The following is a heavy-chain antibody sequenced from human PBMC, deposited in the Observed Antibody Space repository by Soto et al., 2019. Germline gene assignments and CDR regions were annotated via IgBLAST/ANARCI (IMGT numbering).Heavy chain of an antibody. CDR2: IYPGDSDT. CDR1: GYSFTSYW. J-gene: IGHJ3*02. CDR3: ARHVGGDDYESSTGGAFES. D-gene: IGHD3-22*01. Sequence: PGESLKISCKGSGYSFTSYWIGWVRQMPGKGLEWMGIIYPGDSDTRYSPSFQGQVTISADKSISTAYLQWSSLKASDTAMYYCARHVGGDDYESSTGGAFESWGKGTMVTV. V-gene: IGHV5-51*01.